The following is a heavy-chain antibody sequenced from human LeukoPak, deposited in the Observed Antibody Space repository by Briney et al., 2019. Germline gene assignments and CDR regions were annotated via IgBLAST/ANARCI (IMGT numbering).Heavy chain of an antibody. CDR2: VYYNGNT. Sequence: PSETLSLTCTVSGGSITSGSYYWGWIRQPPGKGLEWIGSVYYNGNTYYNWSLKSRVTISVDTSKNQFSLKLSSVTAADTAVYYCARDLGYYYDSSAEGFDPWGQGTLVTVSS. CDR1: GGSITSGSYY. D-gene: IGHD3-22*01. V-gene: IGHV4-39*07. J-gene: IGHJ5*02. CDR3: ARDLGYYYDSSAEGFDP.